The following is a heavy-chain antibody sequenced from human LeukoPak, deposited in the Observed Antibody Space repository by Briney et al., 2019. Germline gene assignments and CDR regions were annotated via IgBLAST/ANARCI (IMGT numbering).Heavy chain of an antibody. J-gene: IGHJ6*02. CDR3: ARIGYCSDGSLKVFNYYYYGMDV. V-gene: IGHV4-59*11. CDR1: GGSISTHY. CDR2: VFDSERT. D-gene: IGHD2-15*01. Sequence: SETLSLTCTVSGGSISTHYWSWIRQPPGKGLEWIGYVFDSERTKDNPSLKSRATLSADTSKNQFSLRLTSVTAADSAVYYCARIGYCSDGSLKVFNYYYYGMDVWGQGTTVTVSS.